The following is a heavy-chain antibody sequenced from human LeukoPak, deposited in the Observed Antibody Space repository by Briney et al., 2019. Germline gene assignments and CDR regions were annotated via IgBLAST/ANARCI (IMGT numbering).Heavy chain of an antibody. CDR1: GGSISSSSYY. D-gene: IGHD5-24*01. CDR2: INYSGNT. V-gene: IGHV4-39*07. Sequence: PSETLSLTCTVSGGSISSSSYYWGWIRQPPGKGLDWIGSINYSGNTNYNPSLKSRVTISVDTSKNQFSLKLSSVTAADTAVYYCARAAGDGYIAGGIDYWGQGTLVTVSS. J-gene: IGHJ4*02. CDR3: ARAAGDGYIAGGIDY.